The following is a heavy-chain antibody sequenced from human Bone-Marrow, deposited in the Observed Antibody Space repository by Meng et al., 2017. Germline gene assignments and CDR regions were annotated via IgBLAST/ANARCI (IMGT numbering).Heavy chain of an antibody. Sequence: EVQLVEAGGGVVRPGGSLRLSCAASGFTFDDYGMSWVRQAPGKGLEWVSLIYGGGSTYHADSVKGRFTISREISKNTLLLQMNSLRAEDTAVYYCARISWNALDYWGQGTLVTASS. CDR2: IYGGGST. CDR3: ARISWNALDY. CDR1: GFTFDDYG. V-gene: IGHV3-66*01. D-gene: IGHD1-1*01. J-gene: IGHJ4*02.